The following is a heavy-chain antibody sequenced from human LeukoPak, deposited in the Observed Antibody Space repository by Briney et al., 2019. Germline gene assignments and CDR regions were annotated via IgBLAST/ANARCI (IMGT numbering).Heavy chain of an antibody. Sequence: GASVKVSCKASGYTLTSYGINWVRQAPGQGLEWMGWISPYNGNTNYAQKFQDRVTMTTDTSTSTAYMEVRSLRSDDTAVYYCARGKAHDFWSVRGALIDYWGQGTLVTVSS. V-gene: IGHV1-18*01. CDR1: GYTLTSYG. J-gene: IGHJ4*02. CDR3: ARGKAHDFWSVRGALIDY. CDR2: ISPYNGNT. D-gene: IGHD3-3*01.